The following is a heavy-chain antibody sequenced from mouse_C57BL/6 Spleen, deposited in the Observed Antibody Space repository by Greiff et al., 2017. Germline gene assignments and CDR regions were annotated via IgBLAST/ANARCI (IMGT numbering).Heavy chain of an antibody. V-gene: IGHV1-80*01. CDR1: GYAFSSYW. CDR3: ARKGIYYGNYDYAMDY. J-gene: IGHJ4*01. Sequence: QVQLQQSGAELVKPGASVKISCKASGYAFSSYWMNWVKQRPGKGLEWIRQIYPGDGDTNYNGKFKGKATLTADKSSSTAYMQLSSLTSEDSAVYFCARKGIYYGNYDYAMDYWGQGTSVTVSS. CDR2: IYPGDGDT. D-gene: IGHD2-1*01.